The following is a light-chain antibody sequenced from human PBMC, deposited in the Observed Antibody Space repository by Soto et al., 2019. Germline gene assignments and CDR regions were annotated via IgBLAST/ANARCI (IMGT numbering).Light chain of an antibody. CDR2: DAS. V-gene: IGKV1-39*01. Sequence: DIQMTQSPSSLSASVGNRVTITCRASQSISTYLNWYQRRPGKAPNLLIYDASSLQSGTPSRFSGSGSGTDLSLTISSLQPEDFATYYCQQSYSTPWTFGQGTKVEIK. J-gene: IGKJ1*01. CDR1: QSISTY. CDR3: QQSYSTPWT.